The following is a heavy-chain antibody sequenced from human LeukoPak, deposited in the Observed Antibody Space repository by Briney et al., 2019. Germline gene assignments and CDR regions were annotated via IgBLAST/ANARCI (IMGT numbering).Heavy chain of an antibody. V-gene: IGHV3-30*03. CDR2: ISSDGSNK. CDR3: ARDVYGSGDV. D-gene: IGHD6-19*01. Sequence: GGSLRLSCVASGFTFSSYGMHWVRQAPGKGLEWVAVISSDGSNKYYGDSVKGRFTISRDDSKNTLYLQVNSLRADDTAVYYCARDVYGSGDVWGQGTTVTVSS. J-gene: IGHJ6*02. CDR1: GFTFSSYG.